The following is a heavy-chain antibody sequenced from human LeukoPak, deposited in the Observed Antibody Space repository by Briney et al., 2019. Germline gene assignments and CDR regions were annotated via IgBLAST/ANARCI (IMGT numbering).Heavy chain of an antibody. CDR3: TTAPRGYCSGGSCSYAFDI. Sequence: ETGGSLRLSCAASTFTFSNAWMSWVRQAPGKGLEWAGRIKSKSDGRTTDYAAPVKGRLTISRDESKNTLYLQMNSLKTEDTAVYYCTTAPRGYCSGGSCSYAFDIWGQGTMVTVSS. CDR1: TFTFSNAW. J-gene: IGHJ3*02. CDR2: IKSKSDGRTT. V-gene: IGHV3-15*01. D-gene: IGHD2-15*01.